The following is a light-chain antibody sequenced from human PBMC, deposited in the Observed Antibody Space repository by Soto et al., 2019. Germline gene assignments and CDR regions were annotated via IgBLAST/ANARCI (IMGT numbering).Light chain of an antibody. Sequence: EIVMTQSPATLSVSPWERATLSCRASQSVSSNLAWYQQKPGQAPRLLIHGATTRATGIPARFSGSGSGTEFTLTISSLQSEDFAVYYCQQYNNWPITFGRGTRLEIK. CDR1: QSVSSN. J-gene: IGKJ5*01. CDR3: QQYNNWPIT. CDR2: GAT. V-gene: IGKV3-15*01.